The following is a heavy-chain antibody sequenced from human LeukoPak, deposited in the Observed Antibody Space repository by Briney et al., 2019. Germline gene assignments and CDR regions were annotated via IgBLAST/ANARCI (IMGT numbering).Heavy chain of an antibody. Sequence: ASVKVSCKASGDTFSSYAISWVRQAPGQGLEWMGGIIPIFGTANYAQKFQGRVTITADESTSTAYMELSSLRSEDTAVYYCARGFTMVREPMGWFDPWGQGTLVTVSS. J-gene: IGHJ5*02. CDR2: IIPIFGTA. V-gene: IGHV1-69*13. CDR1: GDTFSSYA. CDR3: ARGFTMVREPMGWFDP. D-gene: IGHD3-10*01.